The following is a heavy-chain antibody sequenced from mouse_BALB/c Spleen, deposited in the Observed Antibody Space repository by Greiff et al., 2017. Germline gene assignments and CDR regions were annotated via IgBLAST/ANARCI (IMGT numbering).Heavy chain of an antibody. CDR2: ISDGGSYT. CDR3: ASPYYGNYVYFDV. J-gene: IGHJ1*01. CDR1: GFTFSDYY. D-gene: IGHD2-10*01. Sequence: EVQGVESGGGLVKPGGSLKLSCAASGFTFSDYYMYWVRQTPEKRLEWVATISDGGSYTYYPDSVKGRFTISRDNAKNNLYLQMSSLKSEDTAMYYCASPYYGNYVYFDVWGAGTTVTVSS. V-gene: IGHV5-4*02.